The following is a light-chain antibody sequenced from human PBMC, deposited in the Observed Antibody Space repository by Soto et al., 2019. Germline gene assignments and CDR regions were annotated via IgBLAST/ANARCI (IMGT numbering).Light chain of an antibody. V-gene: IGKV3D-20*02. CDR1: QSVSSSF. Sequence: EIVLTQSPGTLSLSPGEGATLSFMASQSVSSSFLAWYQQKPGQAPRLLIYAASRRATGIPDRFSGSGSATDFTLTISSLEPEDFAVYYCQQRSSWITFGQGTRLEIK. CDR3: QQRSSWIT. J-gene: IGKJ5*01. CDR2: AAS.